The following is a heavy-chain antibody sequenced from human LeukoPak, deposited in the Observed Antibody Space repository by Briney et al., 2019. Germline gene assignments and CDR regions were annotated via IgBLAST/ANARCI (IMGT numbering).Heavy chain of an antibody. CDR3: ARHWLRGEPKPGYMDV. CDR1: GGSISSGSYY. J-gene: IGHJ6*03. Sequence: SETLSLTCTVSGGSISSGSYYWGWIRQPPGKGLEWIGSIYYSGNTYYNPSLKSRVTMSVDTSKNQFSLKLSSVTAADTAVYYCARHWLRGEPKPGYMDVWGKGTTVTVSS. D-gene: IGHD1-14*01. V-gene: IGHV4-39*01. CDR2: IYYSGNT.